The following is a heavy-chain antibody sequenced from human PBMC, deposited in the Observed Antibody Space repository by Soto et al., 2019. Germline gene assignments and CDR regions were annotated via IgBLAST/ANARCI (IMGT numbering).Heavy chain of an antibody. Sequence: PGGSLRLSCAASGFTFSNAWINWVRQAPGKGLEWVGRIKRKTDGGTTDYAAPVKGRFTISRDDSKNTLYLQMNSLKTEDTAVYYCTTDGGYSYGAVFDYWGQGTLVTVSS. D-gene: IGHD5-18*01. CDR3: TTDGGYSYGAVFDY. V-gene: IGHV3-15*07. CDR1: GFTFSNAW. J-gene: IGHJ4*02. CDR2: IKRKTDGGTT.